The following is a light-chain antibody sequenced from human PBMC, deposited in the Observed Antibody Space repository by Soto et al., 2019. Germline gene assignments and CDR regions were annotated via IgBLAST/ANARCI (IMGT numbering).Light chain of an antibody. CDR1: QSVSSSY. CDR3: HQDGTSPRT. V-gene: IGKV3-20*01. J-gene: IGKJ1*01. CDR2: GAS. Sequence: EIVLTQSPGTLSLSPGERATLPCRASQSVSSSYLAWYQQKPGQAPRLLIYGASSRATGIPDRFSGSGSGTDFTLTISRLEPEDFAVYFCHQDGTSPRTFGQGTKV.